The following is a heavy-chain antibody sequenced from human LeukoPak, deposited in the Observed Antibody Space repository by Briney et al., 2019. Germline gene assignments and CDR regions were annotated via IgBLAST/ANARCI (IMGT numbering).Heavy chain of an antibody. Sequence: SETLSLTCTVSGGSISSYYWSWIRQPAGKGLEWIGRIYTSGSTNYNPSLKSRVTMSVVTSKNQFSLKLSSVTAADTAVYYCARVVAVAGTCWFDPWGQGTLVTVSS. J-gene: IGHJ5*02. CDR1: GGSISSYY. CDR3: ARVVAVAGTCWFDP. CDR2: IYTSGST. D-gene: IGHD6-19*01. V-gene: IGHV4-4*07.